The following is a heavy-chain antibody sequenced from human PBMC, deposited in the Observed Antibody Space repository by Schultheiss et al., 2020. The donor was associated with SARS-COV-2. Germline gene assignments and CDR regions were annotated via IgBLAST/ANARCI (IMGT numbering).Heavy chain of an antibody. D-gene: IGHD1-26*01. J-gene: IGHJ4*02. Sequence: GGSLRLSCAASGFTFSSYAMSWVRQAPGKGLEWVSVISGSDGSTYYADAAKGRFTTYRDNSKNTLYLQMNSLRAEDTAVYYCAKDISGSYYDGYWGQGTLVTVSS. CDR3: AKDISGSYYDGY. CDR1: GFTFSSYA. V-gene: IGHV3-23*01. CDR2: ISGSDGST.